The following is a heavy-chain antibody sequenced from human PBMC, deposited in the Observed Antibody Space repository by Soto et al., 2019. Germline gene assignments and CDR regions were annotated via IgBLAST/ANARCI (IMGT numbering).Heavy chain of an antibody. V-gene: IGHV6-1*01. CDR3: ARDPQYYDILTGYEYNWFDP. CDR1: GDSVSSNSAA. CDR2: TYYRSKWYN. Sequence: SQTLSLTCAISGDSVSSNSAAWNWIRQSPSRGLEWLGRTYYRSKWYNDYAVSAKSRITINPDTSKNQFSLQLNSVTPEDTAVYYCARDPQYYDILTGYEYNWFDPWGQGTLVTVSS. D-gene: IGHD3-9*01. J-gene: IGHJ5*02.